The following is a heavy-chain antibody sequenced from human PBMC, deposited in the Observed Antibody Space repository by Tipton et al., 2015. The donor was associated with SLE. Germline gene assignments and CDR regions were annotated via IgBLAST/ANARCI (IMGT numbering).Heavy chain of an antibody. CDR3: ARVGCTNGVCYPPGY. CDR1: DYSISSDYY. CDR2: IYHSGST. V-gene: IGHV4-38-2*01. D-gene: IGHD2-8*01. Sequence: TLSLTCAVSDYSISSDYYWGWIRQPPGKGLEWIGSIYHSGSTYYNPSLKSRVTISVDTSKNQFSLKLSSVTAADTAVYYCARVGCTNGVCYPPGYWGQGTLVTVSS. J-gene: IGHJ4*02.